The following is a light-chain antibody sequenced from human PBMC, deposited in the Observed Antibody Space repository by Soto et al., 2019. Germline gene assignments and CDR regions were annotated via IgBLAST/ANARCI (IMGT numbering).Light chain of an antibody. CDR1: QNIRTY. J-gene: IGKJ2*01. CDR3: QQTYSILII. CDR2: TAS. V-gene: IGKV1-39*01. Sequence: DIRVTQSPSSLSASVGDRVTITCRASQNIRTYLNWYQQRPGKPPKLLIHTASTLQSGAPSRFSGSGSGTDFTLTISSLQPEDVATYYCQQTYSILIIFGQGTKLEIK.